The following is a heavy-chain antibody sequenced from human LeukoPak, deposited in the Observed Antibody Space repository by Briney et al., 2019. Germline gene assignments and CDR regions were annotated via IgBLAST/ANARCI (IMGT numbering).Heavy chain of an antibody. Sequence: GGSLKLSCAASGFTFSSHGMSWVRQAPGKGLEWVSGIVGGAGGTYYADSVKGRFTISRDNSKNTLYLQMNSLRAEDTAVYYCAHGSMYQLDYWGQGTLVTVSS. J-gene: IGHJ4*02. V-gene: IGHV3-23*01. CDR3: AHGSMYQLDY. CDR1: GFTFSSHG. CDR2: IVGGAGGT. D-gene: IGHD2-2*01.